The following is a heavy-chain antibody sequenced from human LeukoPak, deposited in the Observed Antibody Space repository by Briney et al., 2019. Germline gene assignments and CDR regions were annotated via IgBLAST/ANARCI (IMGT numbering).Heavy chain of an antibody. D-gene: IGHD2-2*01. Sequence: PGGSLRLSCAASGFTIASYWMTWVRQAPGKGPEWVANIKQDGSETYYVDSVEGRSTISRDNAQNSLYLQMNSLRAEDTAVYYCARVSLRYCSSSSCSPDYWGQGTLVTVSS. CDR2: IKQDGSET. CDR3: ARVSLRYCSSSSCSPDY. CDR1: GFTIASYW. J-gene: IGHJ4*02. V-gene: IGHV3-7*01.